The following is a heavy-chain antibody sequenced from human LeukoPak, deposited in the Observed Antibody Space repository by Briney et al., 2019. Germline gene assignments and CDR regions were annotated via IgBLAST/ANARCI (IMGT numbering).Heavy chain of an antibody. CDR2: IYYSGST. CDR3: ARHSFDSSSFDPPFYY. D-gene: IGHD3-22*01. Sequence: SETLSLTCSVSGGSISSGGYYWSWIRQRPGKGLEWIGNIYYSGSTYYNPSLKSRVTISVDTSKNQFSLKLSSVTAADTAMYYCARHSFDSSSFDPPFYYWGQGTLVTVSS. CDR1: GGSISSGGYY. V-gene: IGHV4-31*03. J-gene: IGHJ4*02.